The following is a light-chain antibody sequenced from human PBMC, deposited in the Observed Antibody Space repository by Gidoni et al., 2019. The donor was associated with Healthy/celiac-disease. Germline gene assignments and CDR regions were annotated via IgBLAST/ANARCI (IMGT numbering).Light chain of an antibody. J-gene: IGKJ1*01. CDR2: AAS. CDR1: QSISSY. CDR3: QQSDSTPRT. V-gene: IGKV1-39*01. Sequence: DIQMTQSPSSLSASVGDRVTITCRASQSISSYLNWYQQKPGKAPKLLIYAASSLQSGVPSRFSRSGSGTDFTRTISSLQPEDFATYYCQQSDSTPRTFGQGTKVEIK.